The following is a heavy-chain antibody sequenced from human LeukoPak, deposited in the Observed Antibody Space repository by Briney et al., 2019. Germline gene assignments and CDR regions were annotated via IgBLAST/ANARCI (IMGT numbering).Heavy chain of an antibody. Sequence: PSETLSLTCAVYGGSFSGYYWSWIRQPPGKGLEWIGEINHSGSTNYNPSLKSRVTISVDTSKNQFSLKLSSVTAADTAVYYCARLRIAVAGNVWFDPWGQGTLVTVSS. J-gene: IGHJ5*02. CDR3: ARLRIAVAGNVWFDP. D-gene: IGHD6-19*01. V-gene: IGHV4-34*01. CDR2: INHSGST. CDR1: GGSFSGYY.